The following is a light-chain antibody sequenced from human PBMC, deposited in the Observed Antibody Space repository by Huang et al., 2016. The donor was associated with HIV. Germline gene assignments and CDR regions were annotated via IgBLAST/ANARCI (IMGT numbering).Light chain of an antibody. V-gene: IGKV3-15*01. CDR1: QSVSNG. Sequence: EIVMTQSPATLSVSPGERVTLSCRASQSVSNGLSWYHQKPGQAPRLLIYDATNRPTGIPVGFSGRGSGTEFTLTISSLQSEDFAINYCQQYNNWPWTFGQGTKVDIK. CDR2: DAT. J-gene: IGKJ1*01. CDR3: QQYNNWPWT.